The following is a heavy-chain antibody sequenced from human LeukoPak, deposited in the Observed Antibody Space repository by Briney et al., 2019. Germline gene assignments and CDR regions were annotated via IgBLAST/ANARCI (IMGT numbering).Heavy chain of an antibody. CDR3: ARAMVRGVIINVDV. J-gene: IGHJ6*04. V-gene: IGHV1-69*05. Sequence: SVKVSCKASGGTFSSYAISWVRQAPGQGLEWMGGIIPIFGTANYAQKFQGRVTITTDESTSTAYMELSSLRSEDTVVYYCARAMVRGVIINVDVWGKGTAVTVSS. CDR2: IIPIFGTA. D-gene: IGHD3-10*01. CDR1: GGTFSSYA.